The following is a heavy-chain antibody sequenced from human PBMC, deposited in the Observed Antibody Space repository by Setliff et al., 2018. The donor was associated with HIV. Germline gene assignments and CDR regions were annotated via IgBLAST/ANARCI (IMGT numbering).Heavy chain of an antibody. V-gene: IGHV3-33*01. J-gene: IGHJ4*02. CDR2: IWYDGSNK. D-gene: IGHD3-3*01. CDR3: ARDPFLAQGFWSGYYSDY. Sequence: GGSLRLSCAATGFTFSAYGMHWVRQAPGKGLEWVAVIWYDGSNKYYADSVEGRFTISRDNSKKTVFLQMNSLRAEDTAVYYCARDPFLAQGFWSGYYSDYWGPGTLVTVSS. CDR1: GFTFSAYG.